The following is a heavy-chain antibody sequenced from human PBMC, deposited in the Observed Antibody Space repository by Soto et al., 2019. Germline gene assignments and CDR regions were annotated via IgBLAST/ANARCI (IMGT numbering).Heavy chain of an antibody. CDR2: ISGGGGTT. Sequence: PGGSLRLSCAASGFTFSTSAMGWVRQGPGKGLEWVSLISGGGGTTYYANSVKGRFTISRDNSKSTLHLQMKSLRAEDTAVYYCARSREIIASAGSFDYWGQGALVTVSS. D-gene: IGHD6-25*01. V-gene: IGHV3-23*01. CDR1: GFTFSTSA. J-gene: IGHJ4*02. CDR3: ARSREIIASAGSFDY.